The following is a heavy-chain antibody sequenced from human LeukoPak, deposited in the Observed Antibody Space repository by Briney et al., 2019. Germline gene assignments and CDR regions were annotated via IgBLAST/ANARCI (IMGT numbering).Heavy chain of an antibody. CDR2: ISGSGGST. D-gene: IGHD1-20*01. Sequence: GGSLRLSCTASGFTFSSYAMSWVRQAPGKGLEWVSAISGSGGSTYYADSVKGRFTISRDNSKNTLYLQMDSLRAEDTAVYYCAKCRPLLYNWNFFDYWGQGTLVTVSS. CDR1: GFTFSSYA. V-gene: IGHV3-23*01. CDR3: AKCRPLLYNWNFFDY. J-gene: IGHJ4*02.